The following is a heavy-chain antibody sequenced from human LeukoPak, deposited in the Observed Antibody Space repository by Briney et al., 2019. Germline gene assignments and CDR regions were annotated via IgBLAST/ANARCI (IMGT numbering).Heavy chain of an antibody. J-gene: IGHJ3*02. CDR1: GYSYNSYW. D-gene: IGHD2-15*01. CDR3: ARPETETGYDAFDI. Sequence: GESLKISCKGSGYSYNSYWIGWVRQMPGKGLEWMGIIYLADSDARYSPSFQGQVTISADKSINTAYLEWSSLRASDTAMYYCARPETETGYDAFDIWGQGTMVSV. V-gene: IGHV5-51*01. CDR2: IYLADSDA.